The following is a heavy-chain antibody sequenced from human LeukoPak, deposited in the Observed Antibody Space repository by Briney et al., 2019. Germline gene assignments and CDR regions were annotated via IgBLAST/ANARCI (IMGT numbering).Heavy chain of an antibody. CDR1: GFTFGAYT. J-gene: IGHJ4*02. CDR3: AEGELATGLDY. D-gene: IGHD1-14*01. V-gene: IGHV3-43*01. CDR2: ISWDGSGT. Sequence: GGALRLSCAASGFTFGAYTMHWVRQAPRKGLEWVSLISWDGSGTYYADSVKGRFTISRDNNKNSLSLQKNSLRTEDTALYYCAEGELATGLDYWGQGTLVTVSS.